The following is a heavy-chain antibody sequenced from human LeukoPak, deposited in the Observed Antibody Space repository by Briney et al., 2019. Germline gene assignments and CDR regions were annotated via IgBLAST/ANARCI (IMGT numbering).Heavy chain of an antibody. J-gene: IGHJ5*02. V-gene: IGHV3-21*01. D-gene: IGHD6-13*01. CDR3: AREFTRPGIAAAGTEPS. CDR2: INSNSRYI. CDR1: GCTFSSYS. Sequence: GGTLTHSCAASGCTFSSYSMNWVRQAPGKGLEWFSSINSNSRYIYYADSMKGRFNIDKQYAKNSLYMHMNSLRAEDTAVYYCAREFTRPGIAAAGTEPSWGQETLFTASS.